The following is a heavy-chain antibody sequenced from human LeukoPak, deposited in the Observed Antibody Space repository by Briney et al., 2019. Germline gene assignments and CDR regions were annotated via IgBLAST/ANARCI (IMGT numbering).Heavy chain of an antibody. Sequence: PGRSLRLSCAASGFTFSSYGMHWVRQAPGKGLVWVSRISTDGSSTSYADSVKGRFTISRDNGKNTLYLQMNSLRAEDTAVYYCASYLTSIPSGMDVWGQGTTVTVSS. D-gene: IGHD2/OR15-2a*01. J-gene: IGHJ6*02. CDR2: ISTDGSST. CDR3: ASYLTSIPSGMDV. CDR1: GFTFSSYG. V-gene: IGHV3-74*01.